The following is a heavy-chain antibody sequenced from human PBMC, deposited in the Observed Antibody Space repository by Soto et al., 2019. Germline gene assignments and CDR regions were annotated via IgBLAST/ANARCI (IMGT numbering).Heavy chain of an antibody. Sequence: QITLKESGPTLVKPTQTLTLTCTFSGFSLTTRGVGVGWIRQPPGKALECLALIYWDDDKRYSPSLQSRLSITKHTSKNQVVLTMTNVDPVDTATYYCAHIPNYYQDDWFDPWGQGTLVSVSS. CDR3: AHIPNYYQDDWFDP. D-gene: IGHD3-10*01. V-gene: IGHV2-5*02. J-gene: IGHJ5*02. CDR2: IYWDDDK. CDR1: GFSLTTRGVG.